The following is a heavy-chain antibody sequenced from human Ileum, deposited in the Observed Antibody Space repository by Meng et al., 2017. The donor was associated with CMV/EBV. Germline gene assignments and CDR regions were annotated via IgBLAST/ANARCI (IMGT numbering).Heavy chain of an antibody. Sequence: QVQLVHSGAEVKKPGSSVKVSCQVSGDTFSIFGISWVRQAPGQGLEWMGGIIPLFGTTDYAPKLQGRVTITADESTRTAYMQLNSLRSEDTAVYYCARDSVPSDSSGWYYYFDYWGQGTLVTVSS. J-gene: IGHJ4*02. D-gene: IGHD6-19*01. CDR2: IIPLFGTT. V-gene: IGHV1-69*12. CDR1: GDTFSIFG. CDR3: ARDSVPSDSSGWYYYFDY.